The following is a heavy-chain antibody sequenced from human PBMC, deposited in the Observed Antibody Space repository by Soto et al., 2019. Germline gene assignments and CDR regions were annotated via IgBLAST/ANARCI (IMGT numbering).Heavy chain of an antibody. Sequence: QITLKESGPTLVKPTQTLTLTCTFSGFSLSTSGVGVGWIRQPPGKALEWLALIYWDDDKRYSPSLKSRLTITKDTAKIQVVLTMSNMDPVDTATYYCAHRLSLFEGGSGSYQDVWGQGTTVTVSS. CDR1: GFSLSTSGVG. D-gene: IGHD3-10*01. V-gene: IGHV2-5*02. CDR3: AHRLSLFEGGSGSYQDV. J-gene: IGHJ6*02. CDR2: IYWDDDK.